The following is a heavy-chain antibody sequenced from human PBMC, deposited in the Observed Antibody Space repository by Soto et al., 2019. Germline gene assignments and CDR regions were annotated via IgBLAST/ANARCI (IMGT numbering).Heavy chain of an antibody. CDR1: GFTFSSYA. J-gene: IGHJ4*02. Sequence: GALRLSCATSGFTFSSYAMVWVRQAAEKGLEWVASISNNGDTAYYADSVKGRFTISKGNSENTLYLQMNGLRADDTALYFCAKSRVFIGAIVTLLDSWGQGTQVTVSS. CDR3: AKSRVFIGAIVTLLDS. V-gene: IGHV3-23*01. D-gene: IGHD3-16*02. CDR2: ISNNGDTA.